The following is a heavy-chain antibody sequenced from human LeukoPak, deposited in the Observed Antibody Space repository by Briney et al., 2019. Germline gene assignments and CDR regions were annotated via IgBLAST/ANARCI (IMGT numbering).Heavy chain of an antibody. J-gene: IGHJ4*02. CDR3: TRHGIRFLVDL. CDR2: VYYTGST. Sequence: SETLSLTCTVSGAPIRSTYYWGWIRQPPGKAPEWIGKVYYTGSTQYNPSLDGRVTISADTSKNQLSLTLTSVTAADTAIYHCTRHGIRFLVDLWGQGTLVTVSS. CDR1: GAPIRSTYY. V-gene: IGHV4-39*01. D-gene: IGHD3-3*01.